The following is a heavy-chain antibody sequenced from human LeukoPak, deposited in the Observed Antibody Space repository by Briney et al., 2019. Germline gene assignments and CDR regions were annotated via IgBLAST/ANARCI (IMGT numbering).Heavy chain of an antibody. CDR1: GGSISSSSYY. CDR3: ASPTYPRDTVVVPAAIIRYFDL. D-gene: IGHD2-2*01. Sequence: SETLSLTCTVSGGSISSSSYYWGWIRQPPGKGLEWIGSIYYSGSTYYNPSLKSRVTISVDTSKNQFSLKLSSVTAADTAVYYCASPTYPRDTVVVPAAIIRYFDLWGRGTLVTVSS. V-gene: IGHV4-39*01. J-gene: IGHJ2*01. CDR2: IYYSGST.